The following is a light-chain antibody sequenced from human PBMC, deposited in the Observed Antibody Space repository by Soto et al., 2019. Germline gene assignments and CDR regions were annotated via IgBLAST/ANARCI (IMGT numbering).Light chain of an antibody. V-gene: IGKV4-1*01. CDR3: QQYNSWPLT. Sequence: DIVMTQSPDSLAVSLGERATINCKSSQSVLYSSNNKNYLAWYQQKPGQPPKLLIYWASTRESGVPDRFSGRGSGTEFTLTISSLQSEDFAVYYCQQYNSWPLTFGGGTKVDIK. CDR1: QSVLYSSNNKNY. CDR2: WAS. J-gene: IGKJ4*01.